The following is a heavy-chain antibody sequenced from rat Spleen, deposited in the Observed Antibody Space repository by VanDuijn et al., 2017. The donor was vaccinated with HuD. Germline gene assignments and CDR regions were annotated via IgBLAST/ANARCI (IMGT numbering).Heavy chain of an antibody. V-gene: IGHV2-63*01. J-gene: IGHJ2*01. D-gene: IGHD1-11*01. Sequence: VQLVESGGGLVQPGRSLKLSCAASGFTFSDYWMGWTRQPPGKGLEWMGRMKYNGDTSYNSALKSRLSISRDTSKNQVFLKMNSLQTDDTGTYYCTRERVPALDYWGRGVMVTVSS. CDR1: GFTFSDYW. CDR3: TRERVPALDY. CDR2: MKYNGDT.